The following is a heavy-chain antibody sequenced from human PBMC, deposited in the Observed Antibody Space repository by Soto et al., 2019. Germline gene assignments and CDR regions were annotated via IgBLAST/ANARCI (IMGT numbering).Heavy chain of an antibody. Sequence: TSETLSLTGAVYVGSFSGYYWGWIRQPPGKGLEWIGEINHSGSTNYNPSLKSRVTISVDTSKNQFSLKLSSVTAADTAVYYCARSGFWSGYPQFDYWGQGTLVTVSS. CDR3: ARSGFWSGYPQFDY. CDR2: INHSGST. J-gene: IGHJ4*02. CDR1: VGSFSGYY. V-gene: IGHV4-34*01. D-gene: IGHD3-3*01.